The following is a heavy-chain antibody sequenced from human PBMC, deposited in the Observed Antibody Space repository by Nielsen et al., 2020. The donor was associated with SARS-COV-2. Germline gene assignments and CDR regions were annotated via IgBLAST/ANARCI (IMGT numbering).Heavy chain of an antibody. CDR3: ASGYCATNGCRKDY. Sequence: GESLKISCAASGFTFSSDAMGWVRQAPGKGLEWVSGISGSGDTSYYADSVKGRFTISRDNAQSSLYLQMNSLRVEDTAVYYCASGYCATNGCRKDYWGQGTLVTVSS. J-gene: IGHJ4*02. CDR2: ISGSGDTS. CDR1: GFTFSSDA. V-gene: IGHV3-23*01. D-gene: IGHD2-8*01.